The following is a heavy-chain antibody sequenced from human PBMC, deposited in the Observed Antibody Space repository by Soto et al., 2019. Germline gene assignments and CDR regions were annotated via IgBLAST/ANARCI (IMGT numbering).Heavy chain of an antibody. D-gene: IGHD3-22*01. V-gene: IGHV4-34*01. CDR1: GGSFSGYY. J-gene: IGHJ4*02. Sequence: TVSLTCAVYGGSFSGYYWSWIRQPPGKGLEWIGEINHSGSTNYNPSLKSRVTISVDTSKNQFSLKLSSVTAADTAVYYCARELSYYYDSSGYYDYWGQGTLVTVSS. CDR3: ARELSYYYDSSGYYDY. CDR2: INHSGST.